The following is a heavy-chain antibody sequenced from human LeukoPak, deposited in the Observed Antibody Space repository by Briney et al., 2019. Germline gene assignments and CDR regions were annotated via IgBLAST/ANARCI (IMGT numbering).Heavy chain of an antibody. CDR1: GFTFSSYA. D-gene: IGHD3-22*01. CDR3: AREVGNYYDSSGYPGLFDY. Sequence: GGSLRLSCAASGFTFSSYAMHWVRQAPGKGLERVAVISYDGSNKYYADSVKGRFTISRDNSKNTLYLQMNSLRAEDTAVYYCAREVGNYYDSSGYPGLFDYWGQGTLVTVSS. J-gene: IGHJ4*02. CDR2: ISYDGSNK. V-gene: IGHV3-30-3*01.